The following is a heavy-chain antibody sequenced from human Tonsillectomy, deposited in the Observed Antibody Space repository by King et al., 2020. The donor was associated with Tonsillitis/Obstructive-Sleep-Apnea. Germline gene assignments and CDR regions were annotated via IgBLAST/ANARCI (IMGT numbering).Heavy chain of an antibody. D-gene: IGHD4-11*01. CDR1: GFTFDDYG. Sequence: VQLVESGGGVVRPGGSLRLSCAASGFTFDDYGMSWVRQAPGKGLEWVSSINWNGGSTGYADSVKGRFTISRDNAKNSLYLQMNSLRAENTALYYCARDMGVTTWGYYYYYYMDVWGKGTTGTVSS. CDR3: ARDMGVTTWGYYYYYYMDV. V-gene: IGHV3-20*04. J-gene: IGHJ6*03. CDR2: INWNGGST.